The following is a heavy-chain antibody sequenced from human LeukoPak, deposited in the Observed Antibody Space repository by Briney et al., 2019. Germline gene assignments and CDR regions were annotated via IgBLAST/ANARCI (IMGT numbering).Heavy chain of an antibody. CDR3: ARDPYSGSYAPLFQH. CDR1: GFTFSSYA. CDR2: ISYDGSNK. V-gene: IGHV3-30-3*01. D-gene: IGHD1-26*01. Sequence: GGSLRLSCAASGFTFSSYAMHWVRQAPGKGLEWVAVISYDGSNKYYADSVKGRFTISRDNSKNTLYLQMNSLRAEDTAVYYCARDPYSGSYAPLFQHWGQGTLVTVTS. J-gene: IGHJ1*01.